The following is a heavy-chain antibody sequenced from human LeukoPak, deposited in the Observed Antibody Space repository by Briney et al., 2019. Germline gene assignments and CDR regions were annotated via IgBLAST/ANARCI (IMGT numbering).Heavy chain of an antibody. CDR1: GFTFSSYA. CDR2: ISYDGSNK. D-gene: IGHD4-11*01. Sequence: QTGGSLRLSCAASGFTFSSYAMHWVRQAPGKGLEWVAVISYDGSNKYYADSVKGRFTISRDNSKNTLYLQMNSLRAEDTAVYYCARGKTVSGMDVWGQGTTVTVSS. CDR3: ARGKTVSGMDV. V-gene: IGHV3-30-3*01. J-gene: IGHJ6*02.